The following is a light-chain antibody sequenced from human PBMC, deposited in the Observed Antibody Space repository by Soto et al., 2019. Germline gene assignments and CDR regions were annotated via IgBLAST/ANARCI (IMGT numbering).Light chain of an antibody. CDR2: DFS. V-gene: IGLV2-14*01. J-gene: IGLJ1*01. Sequence: QSVLTQPASVSGSPGQSITISCTGTRSDVGGYNYVSWYQQHPGKVPKLMIFDFSSRPSGVSNRFSGSKSGNTASLTISGLQAEDEADYYCRSYTSRSTLVFGTGTKVTVL. CDR1: RSDVGGYNY. CDR3: RSYTSRSTLV.